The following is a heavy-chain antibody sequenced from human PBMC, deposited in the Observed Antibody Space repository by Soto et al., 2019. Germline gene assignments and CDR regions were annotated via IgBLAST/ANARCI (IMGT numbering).Heavy chain of an antibody. D-gene: IGHD3-22*01. CDR1: GYSFTSYW. J-gene: IGHJ3*02. CDR2: IYPGDSDT. CDR3: ARVRLPIVVPDDAFDI. Sequence: PRESLKISCKGSGYSFTSYWIGWVRQMPGKGLEWMGIIYPGDSDTRYSPSFQGQVTISADKSISTAYLQWSSLKASDTAMYYCARVRLPIVVPDDAFDIWGQGTMVTVSS. V-gene: IGHV5-51*01.